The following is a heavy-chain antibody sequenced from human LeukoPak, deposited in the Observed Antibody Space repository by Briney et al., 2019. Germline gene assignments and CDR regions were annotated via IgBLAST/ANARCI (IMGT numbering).Heavy chain of an antibody. CDR1: SISSSSSS. CDR3: ARDRDHYDSSGYYFDY. V-gene: IGHV4-39*07. J-gene: IGHJ4*02. CDR2: IYYSGST. Sequence: SISSSSSSWGWIRQPPGKGLEWIGSIYYSGSTYYDPSLKSRVTISVDTSKNQFSLRLSSLTAADTAVYYCARDRDHYDSSGYYFDYWGQGTLVTVSS. D-gene: IGHD3-22*01.